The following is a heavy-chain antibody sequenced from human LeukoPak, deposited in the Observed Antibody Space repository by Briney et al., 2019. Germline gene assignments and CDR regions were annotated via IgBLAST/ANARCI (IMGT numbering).Heavy chain of an antibody. CDR1: GFTFSSYW. V-gene: IGHV3-7*03. CDR2: INHNGNVN. J-gene: IGHJ6*02. Sequence: GGSLRLSCAASGFTFSSYWMNWARQAPGKGLEWVASINHNGNVNYYVDSVKGRFTISRDNAKNSLYLQMSNLRAEDTAVYYCARDRDGMDVWGQGTTVTVSS. CDR3: ARDRDGMDV.